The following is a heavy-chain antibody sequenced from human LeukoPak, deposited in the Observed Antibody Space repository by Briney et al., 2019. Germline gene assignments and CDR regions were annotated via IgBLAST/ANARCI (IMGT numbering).Heavy chain of an antibody. CDR1: GGSFSGYY. Sequence: SETLSLTCAVYGGSFSGYYWIWIRQPPGKGLEWIGEINHSGSTNYNPSLKSRVTISVDTSKNQFSLKLSSVTAADTAVYYCARGRGLYSYGSYYFDYWGQGTLVAVSS. CDR3: ARGRGLYSYGSYYFDY. D-gene: IGHD5-18*01. V-gene: IGHV4-34*01. J-gene: IGHJ4*02. CDR2: INHSGST.